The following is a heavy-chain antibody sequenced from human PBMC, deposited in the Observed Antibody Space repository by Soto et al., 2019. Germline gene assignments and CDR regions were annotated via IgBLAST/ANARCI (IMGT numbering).Heavy chain of an antibody. CDR1: VFAFSSYA. Sequence: GWSLRLSCASSVFAFSSYAMSWVRQAPGKGLEWVSAISGSGGSTYYADSVKGRFTISRDNSKNTLYLQMNSLRAEDTAVYYCAKDPLITTAAFDIWGQGTMVTVSS. CDR2: ISGSGGST. D-gene: IGHD3-3*01. CDR3: AKDPLITTAAFDI. V-gene: IGHV3-23*01. J-gene: IGHJ3*02.